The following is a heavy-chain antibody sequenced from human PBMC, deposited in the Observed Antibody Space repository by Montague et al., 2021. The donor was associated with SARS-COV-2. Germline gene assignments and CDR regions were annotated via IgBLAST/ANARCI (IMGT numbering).Heavy chain of an antibody. J-gene: IGHJ6*03. V-gene: IGHV3-7*01. CDR2: IKQDGSDK. CDR3: ARDFYYYMDV. CDR1: GFTFSTNL. Sequence: SLRLSCAASGFTFSTNLMSWVRQAPGKGLEWVANIKQDGSDKFYVDSVKGRFTLSTDNAKNSVYLQMDGLRPEDTAMYYCARDFYYYMDVWGKGTTVTVSS.